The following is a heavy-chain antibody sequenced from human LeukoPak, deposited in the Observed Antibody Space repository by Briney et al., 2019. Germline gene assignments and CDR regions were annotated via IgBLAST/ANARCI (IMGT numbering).Heavy chain of an antibody. V-gene: IGHV3-21*01. J-gene: IGHJ4*02. Sequence: GGSLRLSCAASGFTFSSYSMNRVRQAPGKGLEWVSSISSSSSYIYYADSVKGRFTISRDNAKNSLYLQMNSLRAEDTAVYYCARSATMIVVVIDYWGQGTLVTVSS. CDR3: ARSATMIVVVIDY. CDR2: ISSSSSYI. CDR1: GFTFSSYS. D-gene: IGHD3-22*01.